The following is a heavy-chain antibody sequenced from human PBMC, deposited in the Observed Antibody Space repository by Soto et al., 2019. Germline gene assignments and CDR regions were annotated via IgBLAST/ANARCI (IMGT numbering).Heavy chain of an antibody. CDR1: GGSISSGGYY. J-gene: IGHJ5*02. D-gene: IGHD6-13*01. CDR2: IYYSGST. CDR3: ARSGDSSSWYGWFDP. V-gene: IGHV4-31*03. Sequence: NPSETLSLTCTVSGGSISSGGYYWSWIRQHPGKGLEWIGYIYYSGSTYYNPSLKSRVTISVDTSKNQFSLKLSSVTAADTAVYYCARSGDSSSWYGWFDPWGQGTLVTVSS.